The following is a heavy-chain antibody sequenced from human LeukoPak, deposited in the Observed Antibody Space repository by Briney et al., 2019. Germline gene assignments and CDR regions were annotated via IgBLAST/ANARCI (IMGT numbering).Heavy chain of an antibody. Sequence: GGSLRLSCAASGFIFSSYGMHWVRQAPGKGLEWVAIIRSDGSNKYNADSVKGRFTISGDNSKNTLYLQMNSLRAEDTAVYYCAKDIGTSSWYYFDYWGQGTLVTVSS. D-gene: IGHD6-13*01. V-gene: IGHV3-30*02. J-gene: IGHJ4*02. CDR1: GFIFSSYG. CDR2: IRSDGSNK. CDR3: AKDIGTSSWYYFDY.